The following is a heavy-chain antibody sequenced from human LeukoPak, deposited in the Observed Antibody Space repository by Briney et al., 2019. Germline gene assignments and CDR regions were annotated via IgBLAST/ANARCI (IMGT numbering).Heavy chain of an antibody. V-gene: IGHV3-23*01. Sequence: GGSLRLSCAASGFTFSSYAMIWVRQAPGKGLEWVSAISGSGGSTYYADSVKGRFTVFRDNSKNTLYLQMNSLRAADTAVYYCQARHGYWGHGTLVTVSS. CDR1: GFTFSSYA. CDR2: ISGSGGST. CDR3: QARHGY. J-gene: IGHJ4*01. D-gene: IGHD6-6*01.